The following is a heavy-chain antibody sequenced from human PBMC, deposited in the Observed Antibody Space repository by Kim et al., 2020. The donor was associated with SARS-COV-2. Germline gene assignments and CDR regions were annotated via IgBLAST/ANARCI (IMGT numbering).Heavy chain of an antibody. V-gene: IGHV3-9*01. D-gene: IGHD3-9*01. CDR3: AKVPVLRVYDIQGALDI. CDR1: RFTFGDYA. J-gene: IGHJ3*02. CDR2: ISWNSGSI. Sequence: GGSLRLSCAASRFTFGDYAMHWVRQAPGKGLEWVSGISWNSGSIGYADSVKGRFTISSDNAKNSLYLQMNSLRAEDTALYYCAKVPVLRVYDIQGALDIWGQGTMVTVSS.